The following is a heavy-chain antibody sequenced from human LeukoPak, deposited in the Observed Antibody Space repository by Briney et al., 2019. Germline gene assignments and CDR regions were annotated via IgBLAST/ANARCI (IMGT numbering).Heavy chain of an antibody. CDR1: GFTFSSYS. Sequence: GGSLRLSCAASGFTFSSYSMNWVRQAPGKGLEWVSYISSSSSTIYYADSVKGRFTISRDNAKNSLYLQMNSLRDEDTAVYYCARLSEPHYYYYYYMVVWGKGTTVTVSS. CDR2: ISSSSSTI. V-gene: IGHV3-48*02. J-gene: IGHJ6*03. CDR3: ARLSEPHYYYYYYMVV.